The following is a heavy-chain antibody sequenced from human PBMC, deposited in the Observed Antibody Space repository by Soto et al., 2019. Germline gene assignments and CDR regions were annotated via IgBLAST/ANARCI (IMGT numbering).Heavy chain of an antibody. J-gene: IGHJ6*02. CDR2: ISYSGST. CDR1: GGSISGYY. V-gene: IGHV4-59*01. CDR3: ARSSSWYVMDV. D-gene: IGHD6-13*01. Sequence: PSETLSLTCTVSGGSISGYYWSWIRQSPEKGLEYIGYISYSGSTNYNPSLKSRVTISVDTSKNQFSLKLGSVTTADTAVYYCARSSSWYVMDVWGQGTTVTVSS.